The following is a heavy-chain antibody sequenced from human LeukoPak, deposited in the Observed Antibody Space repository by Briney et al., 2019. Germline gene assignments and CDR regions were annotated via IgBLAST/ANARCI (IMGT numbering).Heavy chain of an antibody. J-gene: IGHJ4*02. V-gene: IGHV5-51*01. CDR2: IDTSDSNT. D-gene: IGHD5-18*01. CDR1: GYSFTSYW. CDR3: ARQTAMGRSGDY. Sequence: GESLKISCKASGYSFTSYWIGWVRQMPGEGLEWMGIIDTSDSNTSSTPSFQGQVTISAAKSLSTAYLQSNSLKASDSAMYYCARQTAMGRSGDYWGQGTLVTVSS.